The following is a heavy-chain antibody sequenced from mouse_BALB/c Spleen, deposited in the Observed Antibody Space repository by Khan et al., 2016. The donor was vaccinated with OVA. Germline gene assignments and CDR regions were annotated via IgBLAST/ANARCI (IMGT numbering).Heavy chain of an antibody. J-gene: IGHJ3*01. Sequence: QVQLKESGPGLVQPSQSLSITCTVSGFSLNNYSVHWLRQSPGKGLEWLGVIWSAGSTDYNAAFISRLTISKDNSRSQVFFKMNSLQPNDTAIYSCARRGYDYGRGALFAYWGQGTLVTVSA. CDR1: GFSLNNYS. D-gene: IGHD2-4*01. CDR3: ARRGYDYGRGALFAY. CDR2: IWSAGST. V-gene: IGHV2-2*02.